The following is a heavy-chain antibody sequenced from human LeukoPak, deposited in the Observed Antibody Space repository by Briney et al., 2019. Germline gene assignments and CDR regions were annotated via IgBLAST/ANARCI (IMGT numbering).Heavy chain of an antibody. CDR2: IIPIFGTA. J-gene: IGHJ4*02. V-gene: IGHV1-69*13. D-gene: IGHD3-10*01. Sequence: EASVKVSCKASGGTFSSYAISWVRQAPGQGLEWMGGIIPIFGTANYAQKFQGRVTITADESTSTAYMELSSLRSEDTAVYYCARRKPRLFRGPQVLDYFDYWGQGTLVTVSS. CDR1: GGTFSSYA. CDR3: ARRKPRLFRGPQVLDYFDY.